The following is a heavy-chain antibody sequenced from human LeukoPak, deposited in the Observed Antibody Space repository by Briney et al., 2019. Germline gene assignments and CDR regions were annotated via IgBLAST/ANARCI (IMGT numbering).Heavy chain of an antibody. V-gene: IGHV4-34*01. D-gene: IGHD2-15*01. CDR1: GGSFSGYY. J-gene: IGHJ6*03. CDR3: ARGAIVVVVAAGVSYYYYYMDV. Sequence: PSETLSLTCAVYGGSFSGYYWSWIRQPPGKGLEWIGEINHSGSTNYNPSLKSRVTISVDTSKNQFSLKLSSVTAADTAVYYCARGAIVVVVAAGVSYYYYYMDVWGKGTTVTVSS. CDR2: INHSGST.